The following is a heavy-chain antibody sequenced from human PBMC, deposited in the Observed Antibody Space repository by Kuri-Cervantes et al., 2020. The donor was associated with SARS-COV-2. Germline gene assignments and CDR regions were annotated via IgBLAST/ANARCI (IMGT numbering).Heavy chain of an antibody. V-gene: IGHV3-30-3*01. J-gene: IGHJ6*02. CDR2: LSFDGNND. CDR1: GFFFGAYS. CDR3: AREGLRGSMDV. Sequence: GESLKISCAASGFFFGAYSMHWVRQAPGKGLEWVAGLSFDGNNDYYTQSVKGRFTISRDNSNNTLFLHMDSLRGDDTAVYYCAREGLRGSMDVWGQGTMVTVSS.